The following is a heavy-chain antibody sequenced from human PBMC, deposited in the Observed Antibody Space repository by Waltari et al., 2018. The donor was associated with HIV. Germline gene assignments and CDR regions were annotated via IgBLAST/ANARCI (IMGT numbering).Heavy chain of an antibody. J-gene: IGHJ4*02. CDR2: SGGDGRTT. CDR1: GFTFSNYW. CDR3: AGGFQIFCSGGTCYSHD. Sequence: EVQLVESGGGLVQPGGSLRLSCAASGFTFSNYWMHWVRQAPGKGLVGVSLSGGDGRTTTEAESVRGRFTISRDNAKNTLYRQMKSLRAEDTAGYYWAGGFQIFCSGGTCYSHDWGQGNLVTVSA. V-gene: IGHV3-74*01. D-gene: IGHD2-15*01.